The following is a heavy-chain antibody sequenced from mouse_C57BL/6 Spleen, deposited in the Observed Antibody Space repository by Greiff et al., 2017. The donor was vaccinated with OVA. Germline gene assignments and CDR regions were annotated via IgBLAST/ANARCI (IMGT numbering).Heavy chain of an antibody. J-gene: IGHJ3*01. V-gene: IGHV2-3*01. CDR3: AKPEYDYDGAWFAY. CDR2: IWGDGST. CDR1: GFSLTSYG. Sequence: VQLKESGPGLVAPSQSLSITCTVSGFSLTSYGVSWVRQPPGKGLEWLGVIWGDGSTNYHSALISRLSISKDNPKSQVFLKLNSLQTDGTATYYCAKPEYDYDGAWFAYWGQGTLVTVSA. D-gene: IGHD2-4*01.